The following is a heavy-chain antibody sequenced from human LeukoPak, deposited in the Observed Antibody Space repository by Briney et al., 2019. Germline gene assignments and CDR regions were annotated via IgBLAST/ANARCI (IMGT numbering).Heavy chain of an antibody. V-gene: IGHV1-69*04. CDR1: GGTFSSYT. CDR2: IIPILGIA. D-gene: IGHD3-3*01. Sequence: SVKVSFKASGGTFSSYTISWVRQAPGQGLEWMGRIIPILGIANYAQKFQGRVTITADKSTSTAYMELSSLRSEDTAVYYCARDPSITIFGAPDWFDPWGQGTLVTVSS. CDR3: ARDPSITIFGAPDWFDP. J-gene: IGHJ5*02.